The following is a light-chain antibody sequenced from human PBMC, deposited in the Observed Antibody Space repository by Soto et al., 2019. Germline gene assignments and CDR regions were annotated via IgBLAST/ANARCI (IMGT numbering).Light chain of an antibody. J-gene: IGKJ1*01. CDR2: GAS. V-gene: IGKV3-20*01. CDR1: QSVSTRY. CDR3: DQYGNSAWA. Sequence: EILLAQSAVTLSLSPGERAPLSCSARQSVSTRYLPWHQQTPGQAPRLLIYGASSRTTRITDRFSGSGSGTDFTLPISTLQPEDFAVYYCDQYGNSAWAFGQGTKVDI.